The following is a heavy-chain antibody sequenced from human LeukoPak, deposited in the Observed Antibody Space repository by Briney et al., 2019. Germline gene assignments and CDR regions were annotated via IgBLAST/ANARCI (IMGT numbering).Heavy chain of an antibody. J-gene: IGHJ4*02. Sequence: GASVKDSCKASGYTFTSYYMHWVRQAPGKGLEWMGGFDPEDGETIYAQKFQGRVTMTEDTSTDTAYMELSSLRSEDTAVYYCATDSPLPRYWGQGTLVTVSS. CDR3: ATDSPLPRY. D-gene: IGHD5/OR15-5a*01. CDR2: FDPEDGET. V-gene: IGHV1-24*01. CDR1: GYTFTSYY.